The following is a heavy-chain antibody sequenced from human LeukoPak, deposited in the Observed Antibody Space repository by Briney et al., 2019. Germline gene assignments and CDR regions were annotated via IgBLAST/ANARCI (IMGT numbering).Heavy chain of an antibody. J-gene: IGHJ6*03. Sequence: ASVKVSCKASGYTFTSYGISWVRQAPGQGLEWMGWISAYNGNTNYAQKLQGRVTMTTDTSTSTAYMELRSLRSDDTAVYYCARYGSGSYYNYYYYYMDVWGKGTTVTVSS. CDR2: ISAYNGNT. CDR3: ARYGSGSYYNYYYYYMDV. CDR1: GYTFTSYG. V-gene: IGHV1-18*01. D-gene: IGHD3-10*01.